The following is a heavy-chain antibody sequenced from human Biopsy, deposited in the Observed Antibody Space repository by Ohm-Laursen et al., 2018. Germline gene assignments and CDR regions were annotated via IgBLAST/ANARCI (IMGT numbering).Heavy chain of an antibody. D-gene: IGHD4/OR15-4a*01. J-gene: IGHJ3*01. CDR2: FSHTGTT. CDR3: ARGPYGDNAGAFDV. Sequence: SDTLSLTWTVDGGSFSGYDWTWIRQPPGKGLEWVGEFSHTGTTIYNPSLKSQLTISVDKSKNHFSLRLTSVTAADTATYFCARGPYGDNAGAFDVWGQGTVVTVSS. CDR1: GGSFSGYD. V-gene: IGHV4-34*01.